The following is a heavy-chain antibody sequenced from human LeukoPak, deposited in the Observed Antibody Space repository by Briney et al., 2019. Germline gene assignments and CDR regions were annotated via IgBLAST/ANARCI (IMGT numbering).Heavy chain of an antibody. D-gene: IGHD3-10*01. CDR3: ARARKSGGITMLRGVKDRGWFDP. V-gene: IGHV1-46*01. J-gene: IGHJ5*02. CDR1: GYTFTSYY. CDR2: INPSGGST. Sequence: ASVKVSCKASGYTFTSYYMHWVRQAPGQGLEWMGIINPSGGSTSYAQKFQGRVTMTRDMSTSTVYMELSSLRAEDTAVYYCARARKSGGITMLRGVKDRGWFDPWGQGTLVTVSS.